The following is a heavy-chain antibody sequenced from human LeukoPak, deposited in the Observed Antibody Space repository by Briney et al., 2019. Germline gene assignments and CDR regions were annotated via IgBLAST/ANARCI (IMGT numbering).Heavy chain of an antibody. Sequence: GGSLRLSCAASGFTFSSYGMSWVRQAPGKGLEWVSAISGSGGSTYYADSVKGRFTISRDNSKNTLYLQMNSLRAEDTAVYYCANYAQTRDRSRWFGELYVYWGQGTLVTVSS. CDR1: GFTFSSYG. CDR3: ANYAQTRDRSRWFGELYVY. CDR2: ISGSGGST. V-gene: IGHV3-23*01. J-gene: IGHJ4*02. D-gene: IGHD3-10*01.